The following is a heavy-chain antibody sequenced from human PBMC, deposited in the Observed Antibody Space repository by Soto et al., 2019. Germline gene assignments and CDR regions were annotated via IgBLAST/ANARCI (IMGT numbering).Heavy chain of an antibody. CDR1: GHVFSGYY. J-gene: IGHJ6*02. CDR2: INPKSGGT. V-gene: IGHV1-2*02. CDR3: ARDRSTSCYVPRGGFYGLDV. Sequence: GASVKVSCKASGHVFSGYYIHWVRQAPGQGLEWMGWINPKSGGTNYAQKFRDRVTLTRDTSITTAYMELSSLTPDDTAVYYCARDRSTSCYVPRGGFYGLDVWGQGTTVTVSS. D-gene: IGHD2-2*01.